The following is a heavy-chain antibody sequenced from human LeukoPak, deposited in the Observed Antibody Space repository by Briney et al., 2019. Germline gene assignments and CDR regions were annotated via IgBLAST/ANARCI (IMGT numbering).Heavy chain of an antibody. CDR3: ARVGIADAFDI. CDR2: IYYSGST. CDR1: GGSISSYY. D-gene: IGHD6-13*01. J-gene: IGHJ3*02. V-gene: IGHV4-59*01. Sequence: SETLSLTCTVYGGSISSYYWRWIRQPPGKGLEWIGYIYYSGSTNYNPSLKSRVTISVDTSKNQFSLKLSSVTAADTAVYYCARVGIADAFDIWGQGTMVTVSS.